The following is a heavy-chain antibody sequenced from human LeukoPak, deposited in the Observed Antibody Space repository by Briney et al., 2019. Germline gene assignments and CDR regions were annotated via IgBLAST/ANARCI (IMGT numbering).Heavy chain of an antibody. CDR3: ARLEGTGYRGGWLDP. D-gene: IGHD3-9*01. J-gene: IGHJ5*02. V-gene: IGHV1-2*02. Sequence: ASVKVSCKTSGYTFTDYYIHWIRQAPGQGLEWMGWITPNSGNTNYAQKFHGRVTMTRDTSISTASLEVRSLASDDTAVYYCARLEGTGYRGGWLDPWGQGSLVTVSS. CDR1: GYTFTDYY. CDR2: ITPNSGNT.